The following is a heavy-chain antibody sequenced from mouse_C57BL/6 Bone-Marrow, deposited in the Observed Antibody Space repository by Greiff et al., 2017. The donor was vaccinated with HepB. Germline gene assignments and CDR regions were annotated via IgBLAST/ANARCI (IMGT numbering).Heavy chain of an antibody. CDR1: GFTFSDYY. CDR3: ARPQGFAY. CDR2: ISNGGGST. V-gene: IGHV5-12*01. D-gene: IGHD3-2*02. Sequence: EVKLVDSGGGLVQPGGSLKLSCAASGFTFSDYYMYWVRQTPEKRLEWVAYISNGGGSTYYPDTVKGRFTISRDNAKNTLYLQMSRLKSEDTAMYYCARPQGFAYWGQGTLVTVSA. J-gene: IGHJ3*01.